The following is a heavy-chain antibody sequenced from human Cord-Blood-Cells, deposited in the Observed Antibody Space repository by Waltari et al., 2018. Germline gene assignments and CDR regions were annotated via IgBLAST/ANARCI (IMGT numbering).Heavy chain of an antibody. V-gene: IGHV4-34*01. CDR2: INQSGST. Sequence: QVPLPPWGAGLLTPSETLSPTCAVYGGSFSGYYWSLIRQPPGKGLEWIGEINQSGSTNYNPALKSRVTISVDTSKNQFSLKLSSVTAAGTAVYYCARAGADFWSGYYDYWGQGTLVTVSS. CDR3: ARAGADFWSGYYDY. CDR1: GGSFSGYY. J-gene: IGHJ4*02. D-gene: IGHD3-3*01.